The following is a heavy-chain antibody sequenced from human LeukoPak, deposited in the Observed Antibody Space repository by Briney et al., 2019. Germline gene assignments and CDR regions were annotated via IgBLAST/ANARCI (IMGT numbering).Heavy chain of an antibody. CDR2: TSHSGST. CDR1: GESFSDYY. V-gene: IGHV4-34*01. J-gene: IGHJ4*02. CDR3: AREGIIVAGGTWDY. D-gene: IGHD6-13*01. Sequence: SETLSLTCAVYGESFSDYYWSWLRQPPEKGLEWIGETSHSGSTNYNPSLKSRVTISVDTSKKQFSLRLTSVTAADTAVYYCAREGIIVAGGTWDYWGQGTLVTVSS.